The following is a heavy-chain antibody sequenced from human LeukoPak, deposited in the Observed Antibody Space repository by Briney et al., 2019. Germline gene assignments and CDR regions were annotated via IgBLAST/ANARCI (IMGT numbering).Heavy chain of an antibody. D-gene: IGHD1-1*01. Sequence: GRSLRLSCAASGFTFNNYAMSWVRQAPGKGLEWVSSISSSSSYIYYADSVKGRFTISRDNAKNSLYLQMNSLRAEDTAVYYCARTKSTGTCFGYWGQGTLVTVSS. CDR2: ISSSSSYI. CDR1: GFTFNNYA. CDR3: ARTKSTGTCFGY. V-gene: IGHV3-21*01. J-gene: IGHJ4*02.